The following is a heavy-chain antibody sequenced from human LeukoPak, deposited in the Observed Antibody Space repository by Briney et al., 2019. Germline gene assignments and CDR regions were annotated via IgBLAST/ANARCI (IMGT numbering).Heavy chain of an antibody. CDR1: GSTFTKYW. D-gene: IGHD2-2*01. CDR3: ARGLDCRSTSCYLDN. V-gene: IGHV3-7*01. Sequence: GGSLRLSCAASGSTFTKYWMTWVRQAPGKGLEWVANIKQDGSEKFYVDSVKGRFTISRDNAKNSLDLQINSLGAEDTAVYYCARGLDCRSTSCYLDNWGQGTLVTVSS. J-gene: IGHJ4*02. CDR2: IKQDGSEK.